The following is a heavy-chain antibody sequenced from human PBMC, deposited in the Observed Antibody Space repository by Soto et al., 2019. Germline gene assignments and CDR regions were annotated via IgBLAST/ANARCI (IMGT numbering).Heavy chain of an antibody. J-gene: IGHJ5*02. D-gene: IGHD2-15*01. CDR2: ISYDGSNK. CDR1: GFTLSSYG. CDR3: ARDGCSGSNCLNWFDP. V-gene: IGHV3-30*03. Sequence: PGGSLRLSCAASGFTLSSYGIHWVRQAPGKGLEWVAVISYDGSNKYYADSVKGRFTISRDNAKNSLYLQMNSLRAEDTAVYYCARDGCSGSNCLNWFDPWGQGTLVTVS.